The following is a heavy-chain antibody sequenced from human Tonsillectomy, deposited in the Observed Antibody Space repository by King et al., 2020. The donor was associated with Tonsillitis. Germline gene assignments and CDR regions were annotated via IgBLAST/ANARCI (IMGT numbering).Heavy chain of an antibody. CDR2: ISGSGGYT. D-gene: IGHD2-15*01. Sequence: VQLVESGGGLVQSGGSLRLSCAASGFTLSNYAMSWVRQTPGKGLEWVSSISGSGGYTYYADSVEGRFTISRDNSKNTLCLQMNSLRAEEPAVYYCAKQIGFCNGGTCSLDYWGQGALVTVSS. V-gene: IGHV3-23*04. J-gene: IGHJ4*02. CDR1: GFTLSNYA. CDR3: AKQIGFCNGGTCSLDY.